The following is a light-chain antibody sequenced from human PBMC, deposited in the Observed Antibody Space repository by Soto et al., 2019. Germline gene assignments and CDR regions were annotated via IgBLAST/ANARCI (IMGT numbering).Light chain of an antibody. Sequence: QSVLTQPPSASGTPGQRVTISCSGSNSNIGSNPVNWYQQPPGTAPKLLIYSNNQRPSGVPDRFSGSKSGTSASLAIGGLQSEDEADYYCAAWDDSLNGYVFGTGTKVTVL. V-gene: IGLV1-44*01. CDR1: NSNIGSNP. CDR2: SNN. CDR3: AAWDDSLNGYV. J-gene: IGLJ1*01.